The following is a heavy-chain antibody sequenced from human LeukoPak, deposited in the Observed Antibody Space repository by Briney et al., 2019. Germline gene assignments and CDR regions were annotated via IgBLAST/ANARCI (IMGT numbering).Heavy chain of an antibody. CDR1: GFTFSNYW. V-gene: IGHV3-7*01. Sequence: GGSLRLSCAASGFTFSNYWMGWVRQAPGKGLEWVANIRPDGNDKYHVDSVRGRFTISRDNAQNSVYLRMNSLRAEDSGVYYCGRWGIAAALDRWGQGTLVTVSS. CDR2: IRPDGNDK. CDR3: GRWGIAAALDR. J-gene: IGHJ5*02. D-gene: IGHD2-15*01.